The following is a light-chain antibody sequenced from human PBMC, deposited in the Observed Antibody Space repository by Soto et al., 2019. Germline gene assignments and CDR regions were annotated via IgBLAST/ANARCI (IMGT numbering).Light chain of an antibody. CDR1: QSVSSN. CDR3: QQYNNWPLT. V-gene: IGKV3-15*01. J-gene: IGKJ1*01. CDR2: GAS. Sequence: EMGITQSSPTLSVSPGERATLSCRASQSVSSNLAWYQQKPGQAPRLLIYGASTRATGIPARCSGSGSGTEFTLTISSLQSEDFAVYYCQQYNNWPLTFGQGTKVDIK.